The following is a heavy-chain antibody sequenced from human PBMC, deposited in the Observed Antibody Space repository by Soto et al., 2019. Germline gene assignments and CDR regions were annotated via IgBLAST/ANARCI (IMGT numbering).Heavy chain of an antibody. CDR2: INPNSGGT. CDR3: ARGPRLVLRYFDWLLEPPFDP. J-gene: IGHJ5*02. D-gene: IGHD3-9*01. Sequence: ASVKVSCKASGYTFTGYYMHWVRQAPGQGLEWMGWINPNSGGTNYAQKFQGWVTMTRDTSISTAYMELSRLGSDDTAVYYCARGPRLVLRYFDWLLEPPFDPWGQGTLVTVSS. CDR1: GYTFTGYY. V-gene: IGHV1-2*04.